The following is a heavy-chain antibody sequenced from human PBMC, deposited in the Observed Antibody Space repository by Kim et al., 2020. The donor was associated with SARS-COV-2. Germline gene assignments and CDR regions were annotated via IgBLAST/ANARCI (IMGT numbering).Heavy chain of an antibody. CDR3: ARGFLGNSFDF. V-gene: IGHV3-11*06. D-gene: IGHD3-16*01. CDR2: T. J-gene: IGHJ5*01. Sequence: TNSAASIQGRFTISRDSARNSVSLQMNSLSREDTAVYYCARGFLGNSFDFWGQGTLVTVSP.